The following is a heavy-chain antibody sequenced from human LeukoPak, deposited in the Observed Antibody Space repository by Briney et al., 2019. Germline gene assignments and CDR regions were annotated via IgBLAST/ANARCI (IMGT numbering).Heavy chain of an antibody. Sequence: SETLSLTCTVSGGSISSYYWSWIRRPPGKGLEWIGYIYYSGSTNYNPSLQSRVTISVDTSKNQFSLKLSSVAAADTAVYYCARGRDTAMVEHWGQGTLVTVSS. CDR2: IYYSGST. D-gene: IGHD5-18*01. J-gene: IGHJ1*01. V-gene: IGHV4-59*01. CDR3: ARGRDTAMVEH. CDR1: GGSISSYY.